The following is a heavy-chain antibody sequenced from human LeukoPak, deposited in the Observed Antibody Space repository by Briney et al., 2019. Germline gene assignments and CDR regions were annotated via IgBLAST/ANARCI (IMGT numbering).Heavy chain of an antibody. CDR3: ARMASGMAGTWYNWFDP. D-gene: IGHD6-19*01. V-gene: IGHV3-21*01. Sequence: GGSLRLSCAASGFTFSSYSMNWVRQAPGKGLEWVSSISSSSSYIYYADSVKGRFTISRDNANNSLYLQMNSLRAEDTAVYYCARMASGMAGTWYNWFDPWGQGTLVTVSS. J-gene: IGHJ5*02. CDR1: GFTFSSYS. CDR2: ISSSSSYI.